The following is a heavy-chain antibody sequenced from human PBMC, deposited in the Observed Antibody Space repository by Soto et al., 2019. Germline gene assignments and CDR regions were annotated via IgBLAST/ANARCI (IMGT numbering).Heavy chain of an antibody. D-gene: IGHD6-19*01. Sequence: VKVSCKASRYTFSTYGIHWVRQPPGQRLEWLGWINAGNGNTKYSQKFQGRVTITRDTSASTAYMELSSLRSEDTAVYYCARDSTVGGNINFDYRGQGTLVTVSS. CDR2: INAGNGNT. CDR1: RYTFSTYG. V-gene: IGHV1-3*01. J-gene: IGHJ4*02. CDR3: ARDSTVGGNINFDY.